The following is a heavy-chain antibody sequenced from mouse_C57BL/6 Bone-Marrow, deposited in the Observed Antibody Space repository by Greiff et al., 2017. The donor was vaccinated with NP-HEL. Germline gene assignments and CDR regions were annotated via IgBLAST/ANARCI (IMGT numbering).Heavy chain of an antibody. CDR2: IDPSDSYT. D-gene: IGHD1-1*01. J-gene: IGHJ4*01. CDR3: ARTRYGSSYEGAMDY. Sequence: QVQLQQPGAELVKPGASVKLSCKASGYTFTSYWMQWVKQRPGQGLEWIGEIDPSDSYTNYNQKFKGKATLTVDTSSSTAYMQLSSLTSEDSAVYYCARTRYGSSYEGAMDYWGQGTSVTVSS. V-gene: IGHV1-50*01. CDR1: GYTFTSYW.